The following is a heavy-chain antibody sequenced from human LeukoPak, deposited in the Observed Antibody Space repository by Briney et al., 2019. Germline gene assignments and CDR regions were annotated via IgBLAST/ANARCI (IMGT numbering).Heavy chain of an antibody. V-gene: IGHV3-53*01. J-gene: IGHJ4*02. CDR1: GFTVSGNY. Sequence: TGGSLRLSCAASGFTVSGNYMSWVRQAPGKGLVWVSVVSGGGSTYYADSVRGRFTISRDTSKNTLYLQMNSLRAEDTAVYYCSTGAPSRKSFDYWGQGTLVTVSS. CDR3: STGAPSRKSFDY. D-gene: IGHD1-14*01. CDR2: VSGGGST.